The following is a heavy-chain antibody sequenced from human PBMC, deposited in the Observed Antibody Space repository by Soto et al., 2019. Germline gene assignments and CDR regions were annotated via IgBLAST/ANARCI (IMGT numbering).Heavy chain of an antibody. CDR2: MNPYTGNT. CDR3: GKAKGQQWLVPAF. J-gene: IGHJ4*02. V-gene: IGHV1-8*01. CDR1: GYTFASYD. D-gene: IGHD6-19*01. Sequence: ASVKVSCKASGYTFASYDIHWVRQATGQGLEWMGRMNPYTGNTVYAQKFQGRVTMTRNTSITTAYMELSSLRSEDTAVYYCGKAKGQQWLVPAFWSQGTLVTVSS.